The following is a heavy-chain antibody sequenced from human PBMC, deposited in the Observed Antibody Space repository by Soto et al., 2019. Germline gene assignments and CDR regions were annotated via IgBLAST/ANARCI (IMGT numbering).Heavy chain of an antibody. D-gene: IGHD5-12*01. V-gene: IGHV1-2*02. CDR2: INPNSGGT. J-gene: IGHJ6*02. CDR1: GYTFTGYY. Sequence: ASVKVSCKASGYTFTGYYMHWVRQAPGQGLEWMGWINPNSGGTNYAQKFQGRVTMTRDASISTAYMELSRLRSDDTAVYYCATTDKVGDGYNSIFYYYYYGMDVWGQGTTVTVSS. CDR3: ATTDKVGDGYNSIFYYYYYGMDV.